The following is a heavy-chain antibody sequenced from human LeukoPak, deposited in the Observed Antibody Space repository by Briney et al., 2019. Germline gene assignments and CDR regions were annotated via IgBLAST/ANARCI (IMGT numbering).Heavy chain of an antibody. CDR3: ARVPLPLPNWFDP. J-gene: IGHJ5*02. CDR2: IIPIFGTA. Sequence: GASVKVSCKASGGTFSSYAISWVRQAPGQGLEWMGGIIPIFGTANYAQKFQGRVTITADESTSTAYMELSSLRSEDTAVYYCARVPLPLPNWFDPWGQGTLVTVSS. CDR1: GGTFSSYA. V-gene: IGHV1-69*13.